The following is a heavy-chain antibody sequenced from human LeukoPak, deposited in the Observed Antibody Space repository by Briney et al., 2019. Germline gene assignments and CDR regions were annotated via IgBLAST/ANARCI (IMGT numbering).Heavy chain of an antibody. Sequence: PSETLSLTCTVSGGSISSGDYYWSWIRQPPGKGLEWIGYIYYSGSTYYNPSLKSRVTISVDTSKNQFSLKLSSVTAADTAVYYCARGAGGYYSMYPLSWGQGTLVIVSS. CDR1: GGSISSGDYY. D-gene: IGHD3-3*01. CDR3: ARGAGGYYSMYPLS. J-gene: IGHJ5*02. CDR2: IYYSGST. V-gene: IGHV4-30-4*01.